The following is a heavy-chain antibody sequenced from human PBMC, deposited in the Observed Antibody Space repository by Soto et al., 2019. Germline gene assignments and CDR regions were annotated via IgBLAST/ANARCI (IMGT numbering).Heavy chain of an antibody. CDR3: ARAPRGNYGYPSYFDY. CDR1: GRSMSSYY. Sequence: SETLSLTCTVSGRSMSSYYRRSLRQPPGKGLEWIGYIYYSGSTNYNPSLKSRVTISVDTSKNQFSLKLSSVTAADTAVYYCARAPRGNYGYPSYFDYWGQGTLVTVSS. V-gene: IGHV4-59*01. CDR2: IYYSGST. D-gene: IGHD3-10*01. J-gene: IGHJ4*02.